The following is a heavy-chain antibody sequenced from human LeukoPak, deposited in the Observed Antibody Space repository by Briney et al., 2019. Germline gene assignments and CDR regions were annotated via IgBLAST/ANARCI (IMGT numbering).Heavy chain of an antibody. V-gene: IGHV1-69*06. D-gene: IGHD4-17*01. CDR2: IIPIFGTA. CDR3: ARDIDYTVTTEERWFDP. J-gene: IGHJ5*02. CDR1: GGTFSSYA. Sequence: ASVKVSCKASGGTFSSYAISWVQQAPGQGLEWMGGIIPIFGTANYAQKFQGRVTITGDKSTSTAYMELSSLRSEDTAVYYCARDIDYTVTTEERWFDPWGQGTLVTVSS.